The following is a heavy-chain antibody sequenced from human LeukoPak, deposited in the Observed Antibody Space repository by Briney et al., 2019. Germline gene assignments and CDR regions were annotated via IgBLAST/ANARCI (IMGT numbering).Heavy chain of an antibody. Sequence: GGSLRLSCAASGFTFNDYYTSWIRQAPGEGLEWISYISGSGDRIYYADSVKGRFTISRDNAKNSLYLQLNSLRAEDTAVYYCARDYAWDSYGLVLDSWGQGALVTVSS. V-gene: IGHV3-11*01. CDR2: ISGSGDRI. CDR1: GFTFNDYY. D-gene: IGHD3-16*02. CDR3: ARDYAWDSYGLVLDS. J-gene: IGHJ4*02.